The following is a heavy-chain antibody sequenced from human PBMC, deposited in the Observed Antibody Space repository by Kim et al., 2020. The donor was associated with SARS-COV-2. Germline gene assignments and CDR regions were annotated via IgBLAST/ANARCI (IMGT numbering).Heavy chain of an antibody. Sequence: GGSLRLSCAASGFIFSSYGMSWVRQAPGKGLEWVSAISSSGGSTYYADSVKGRFTISRDSSKNTLYLQMNSLRADDTAVYYCGKGTSSNDYWGQGTLVT. V-gene: IGHV3-23*01. CDR1: GFIFSSYG. CDR2: ISSSGGST. CDR3: GKGTSSNDY. J-gene: IGHJ4*02. D-gene: IGHD2-2*01.